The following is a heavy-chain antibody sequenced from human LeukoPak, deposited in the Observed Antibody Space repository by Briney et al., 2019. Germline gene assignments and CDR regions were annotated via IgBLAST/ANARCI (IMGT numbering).Heavy chain of an antibody. J-gene: IGHJ4*02. CDR1: GGSVSSSGYY. V-gene: IGHV4-39*01. CDR3: ARHFDN. Sequence: PSETLSLTCTVSGGSVSSSGYYWGWIRQPPGKGLEWIGSISYSGSTDYNPSLKSRVTISIDTSKNHFSLKMNSVTAADTAVYYCARHFDNWGQGTLVTVSS. CDR2: ISYSGST.